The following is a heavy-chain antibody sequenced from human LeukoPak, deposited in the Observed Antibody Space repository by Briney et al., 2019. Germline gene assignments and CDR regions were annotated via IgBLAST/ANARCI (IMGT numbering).Heavy chain of an antibody. CDR2: INPNSGGT. J-gene: IGHJ4*02. CDR3: ARDLRNRWDYYDSSGYSD. V-gene: IGHV1-2*02. CDR1: GYTFTGYY. Sequence: GASVKVSCKASGYTFTGYYMHWVRQAPGQGLEWMGWINPNSGGTNYAQKFQGRVTMTRDTPISTAYMELSRLRSDDTAVYYCARDLRNRWDYYDSSGYSDWGQGTLVTVSS. D-gene: IGHD3-22*01.